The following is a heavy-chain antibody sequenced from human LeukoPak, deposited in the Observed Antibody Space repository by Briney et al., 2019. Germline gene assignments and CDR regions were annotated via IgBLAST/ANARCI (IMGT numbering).Heavy chain of an antibody. V-gene: IGHV4-34*01. CDR3: ARESTTVAGTFDY. CDR1: GGSFSGYY. J-gene: IGHJ4*02. Sequence: KPSETLSLTCAVYGGSFSGYYWSWIRQPPGKGLEWIGEMNHSGSTNYNPSLKSRVTISVDTSKNQFSLKLSSVTAADTAMYYCARESTTVAGTFDYWGEGTLVTVSS. CDR2: MNHSGST. D-gene: IGHD6-19*01.